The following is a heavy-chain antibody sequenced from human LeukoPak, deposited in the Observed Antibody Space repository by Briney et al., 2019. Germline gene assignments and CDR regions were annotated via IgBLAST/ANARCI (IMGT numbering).Heavy chain of an antibody. CDR2: ISAYNGNT. CDR1: GYTFTSYG. V-gene: IGHV1-18*01. J-gene: IGHJ4*02. D-gene: IGHD6-13*01. Sequence: ASVKVSCRASGYTFTSYGISWVRQAPGQGLEWMGWISAYNGNTNYAQKLQGRVTMTTDTSTSTAYMELSSLRSEDTAVYYCARGRWYSSSWSGPDFDYWGQGTLVTVSS. CDR3: ARGRWYSSSWSGPDFDY.